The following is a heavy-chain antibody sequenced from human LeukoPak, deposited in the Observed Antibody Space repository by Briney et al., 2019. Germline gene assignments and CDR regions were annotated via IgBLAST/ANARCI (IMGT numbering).Heavy chain of an antibody. V-gene: IGHV3-74*01. Sequence: HPGGSLRLSCAASGFTFSSYWMHWVRQAPGKGLVWVSRINSDGSSTSYADSVKGRFTISRDNAKNTLYLQMNSLRAEDTAVYYCAREIYDILTGRDWASDYWGQGTLVTVSS. CDR1: GFTFSSYW. D-gene: IGHD3-9*01. CDR2: INSDGSST. J-gene: IGHJ4*02. CDR3: AREIYDILTGRDWASDY.